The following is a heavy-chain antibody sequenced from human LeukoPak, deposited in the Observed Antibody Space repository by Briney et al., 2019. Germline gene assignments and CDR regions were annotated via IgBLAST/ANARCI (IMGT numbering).Heavy chain of an antibody. CDR1: GGSISSGSYY. D-gene: IGHD6-13*01. V-gene: IGHV3-7*01. Sequence: ETLSLTCTVSGGSISSGSYYWSWIRQPAGKGLEWMASIKQDGGEKSYVDSVKGRFTISRDNAKNSLYLQMSSLRAEDTAVYYCARDGTAAGLYFDLWGQGTPVTVSS. CDR3: ARDGTAAGLYFDL. CDR2: IKQDGGEK. J-gene: IGHJ4*01.